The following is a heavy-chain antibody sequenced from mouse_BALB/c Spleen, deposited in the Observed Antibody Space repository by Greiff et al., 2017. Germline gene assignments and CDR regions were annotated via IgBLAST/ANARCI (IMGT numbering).Heavy chain of an antibody. D-gene: IGHD4-1*01. J-gene: IGHJ3*01. V-gene: IGHV3-6*02. CDR1: GYSSTSGYY. CDR3: AREITGTGTFAY. CDR2: ISYDGSN. Sequence: EVQLQESGPGLVKPSQSLSLTCSVTGYSSTSGYYWNWIRQFPGNKLEWMGYISYDGSNNYNPSLKNRISITRDTSKNQFFLKLNSVTTEDTATYYCAREITGTGTFAYWGQGTLVTVSA.